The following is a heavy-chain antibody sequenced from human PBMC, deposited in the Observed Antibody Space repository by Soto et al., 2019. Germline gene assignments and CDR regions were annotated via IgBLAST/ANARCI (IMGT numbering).Heavy chain of an antibody. J-gene: IGHJ4*02. CDR1: GFTFSSYS. CDR3: ARDGSSSVNY. Sequence: VQLVESGGGLVQPGGSLRLSCAASGFTFSSYSMNWVRQAPGKGLEWVSYISSSSSTIYYADSVKGRFTISRDNAKNSLYLQMNSLRAEDTAVYYCARDGSSSVNYWGQGTLVTVSS. D-gene: IGHD6-6*01. CDR2: ISSSSSTI. V-gene: IGHV3-48*01.